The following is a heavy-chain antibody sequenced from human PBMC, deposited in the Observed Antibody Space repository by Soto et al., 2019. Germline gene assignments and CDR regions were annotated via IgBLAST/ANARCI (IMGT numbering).Heavy chain of an antibody. J-gene: IGHJ3*02. CDR1: GFTFSSYA. V-gene: IGHV3-23*01. D-gene: IGHD2-2*01. CDR3: AKEGYCSSTSCYARAFDI. CDR2: ISGSGGST. Sequence: EVQLLESGGGLVQPGGSLRLSCAASGFTFSSYAMSWVRQAPGKGLEWVSAISGSGGSTYYADSVKARFTISRDNSKNTLYLQMNSLRAEDTAVYYCAKEGYCSSTSCYARAFDIWGQGTMVTVSS.